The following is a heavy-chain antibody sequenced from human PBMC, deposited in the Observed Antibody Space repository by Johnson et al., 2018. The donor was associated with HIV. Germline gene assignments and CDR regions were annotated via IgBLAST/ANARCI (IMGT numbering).Heavy chain of an antibody. J-gene: IGHJ3*02. Sequence: VQLVESGGGVVRPGGSLRLSCAASGFTFDDYGMSWVRQAPGKGLEWVSGINWNGGSTGYADSVKGQFTISRDNAKNSLYLQMNSLRAEDTALYYCARDSRIGTMVLLSDAFDIWGQGTMVTVSS. CDR1: GFTFDDYG. V-gene: IGHV3-20*04. D-gene: IGHD3-10*01. CDR3: ARDSRIGTMVLLSDAFDI. CDR2: INWNGGST.